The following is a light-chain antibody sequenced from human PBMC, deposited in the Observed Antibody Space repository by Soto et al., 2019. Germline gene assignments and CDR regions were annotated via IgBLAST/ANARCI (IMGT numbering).Light chain of an antibody. J-gene: IGKJ2*01. V-gene: IGKV3-20*01. CDR2: GAS. Sequence: EIVLTQSPATLSLSPGERATLSCRASQSVSSSYLAWYQQKPGQAPSLLIYGASSTATGIPDRFSGSGSGTDFTLTISRLEPEDFAVYYCQQYCSWPPYTFGKGPKLEIK. CDR1: QSVSSSY. CDR3: QQYCSWPPYT.